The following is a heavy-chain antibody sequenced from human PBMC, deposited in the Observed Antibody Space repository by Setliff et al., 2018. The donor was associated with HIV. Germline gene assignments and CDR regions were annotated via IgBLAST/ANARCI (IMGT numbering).Heavy chain of an antibody. Sequence: PGGSLRLSCAASEFASGFAFSHYWMHWVRQAPGKGLVWVSRITNDVNAKTYADFVNGRFTISRDNARNTVYLQMNSLRAEDTAVYYCARLYGDSNYFDYWGQGTLVTVSS. CDR3: ARLYGDSNYFDY. D-gene: IGHD4-17*01. J-gene: IGHJ4*02. V-gene: IGHV3-74*03. CDR1: GFAFSHYW. CDR2: ITNDVNAK.